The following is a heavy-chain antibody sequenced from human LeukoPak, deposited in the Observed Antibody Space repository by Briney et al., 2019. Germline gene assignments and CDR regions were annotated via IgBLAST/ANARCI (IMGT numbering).Heavy chain of an antibody. J-gene: IGHJ4*02. D-gene: IGHD3-16*01. CDR3: AAGGDDAKAGY. CDR1: GFTFSSYA. CDR2: IHYSGTPT. V-gene: IGHV4-59*04. Sequence: GSLRLSCAASGFTFSSYAMSWVRQAPGKGLEWIGTIHYSGTPTFYNPSLESRVSLFSDTSRNDFSLRLRSVTAADTAVYYCAAGGDDAKAGYWGQGTLVTVSS.